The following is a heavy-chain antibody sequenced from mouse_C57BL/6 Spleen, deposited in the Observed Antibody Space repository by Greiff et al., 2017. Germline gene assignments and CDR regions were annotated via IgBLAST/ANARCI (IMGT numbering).Heavy chain of an antibody. CDR3: ARGYYGSRLFDD. Sequence: VQLQESGPELVKPGASVKISCKASGYSFTDYNMNWVKQSTGKGLEWIGVINPSYGTTSYNQKFKGKATLTVDQSSSTAYMQLNSLTSEDSAVYCCARGYYGSRLFDDWGKGTTLTVSS. V-gene: IGHV1-39*01. J-gene: IGHJ2*01. CDR2: INPSYGTT. D-gene: IGHD1-1*01. CDR1: GYSFTDYN.